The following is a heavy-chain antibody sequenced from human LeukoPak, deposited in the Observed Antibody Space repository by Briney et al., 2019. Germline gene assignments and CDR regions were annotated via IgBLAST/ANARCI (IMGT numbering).Heavy chain of an antibody. CDR3: AKDLYSGSHDAFDI. CDR2: ISSSGGSI. J-gene: IGHJ3*02. V-gene: IGHV3-11*01. CDR1: GFTFSDYY. Sequence: GGSLRLSCAASGFTFSDYYMSWIRQAPGKGLEWVSYISSSGGSIYYADSVKGRFTISRDHAKNSLSLQMNSLRAEDTAVYYCAKDLYSGSHDAFDIWGQGTMVTVSS. D-gene: IGHD1-26*01.